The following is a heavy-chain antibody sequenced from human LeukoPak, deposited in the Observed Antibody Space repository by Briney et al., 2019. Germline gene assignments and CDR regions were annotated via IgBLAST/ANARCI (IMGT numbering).Heavy chain of an antibody. V-gene: IGHV3-30-3*01. Sequence: TGGSLRLSCAASGFTFSNYAMHWVRQAPGKGLEWVTLISYDGSDEYYADSVKGRFTISRDDSKNTLFLQMNSLRAEDTAVYYCARERTGYYITYWGQGTLVTVSS. CDR3: ARERTGYYITY. D-gene: IGHD3/OR15-3a*01. CDR2: ISYDGSDE. CDR1: GFTFSNYA. J-gene: IGHJ4*02.